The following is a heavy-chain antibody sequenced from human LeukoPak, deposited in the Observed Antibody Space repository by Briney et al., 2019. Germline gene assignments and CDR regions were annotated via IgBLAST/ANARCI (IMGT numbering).Heavy chain of an antibody. D-gene: IGHD1-14*01. CDR3: VRGFNNVD. CDR2: INHSGST. CDR1: GGSISSTTDY. V-gene: IGHV4-39*07. Sequence: SETLSLTCTVSGGSISSTTDYWGWIRQPPGKGLEWIGEINHSGSTNYNPSLKSRVTISVDTSKNQFSLKLSSVTAADTAVYYCVRGFNNVDWGQGTLVTVSS. J-gene: IGHJ4*02.